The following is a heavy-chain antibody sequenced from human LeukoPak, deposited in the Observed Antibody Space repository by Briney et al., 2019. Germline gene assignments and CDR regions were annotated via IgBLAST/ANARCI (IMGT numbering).Heavy chain of an antibody. CDR1: GFTFRGYW. D-gene: IGHD3-22*01. CDR2: IKQDGSEK. J-gene: IGHJ4*02. CDR3: ARDRGYYYDDSTEGFDY. Sequence: GGSLRLSCAAPGFTFRGYWMSWVRQAPGKGLEWVANIKQDGSEKYYVDSVKGRFTISRDNAKNSLYLQMNSLRAEDTAVYYCARDRGYYYDDSTEGFDYWGQGTLVTVSS. V-gene: IGHV3-7*01.